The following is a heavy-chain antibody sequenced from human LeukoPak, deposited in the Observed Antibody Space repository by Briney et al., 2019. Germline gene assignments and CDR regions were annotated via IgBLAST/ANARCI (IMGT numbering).Heavy chain of an antibody. Sequence: LRLSCAASGFTFSSYAMSWIRQPPGKGLEWIGYIYHSGSTYYNPSLKSRVTISVDRSKNQFSLKLSSVTAADTAVYYCARVSRGATLDYWGQGTLVTVSS. CDR1: GFTFSSYA. CDR3: ARVSRGATLDY. V-gene: IGHV4-30-2*01. CDR2: IYHSGST. J-gene: IGHJ4*02. D-gene: IGHD1-26*01.